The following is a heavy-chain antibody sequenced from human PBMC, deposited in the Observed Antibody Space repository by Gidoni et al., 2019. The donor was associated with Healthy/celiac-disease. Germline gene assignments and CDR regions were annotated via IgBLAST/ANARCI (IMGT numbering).Heavy chain of an antibody. V-gene: IGHV1-69*01. CDR1: GGTFSSYA. J-gene: IGHJ4*02. D-gene: IGHD3-3*01. CDR2: IIPIFGTA. Sequence: QVQLVQSGAEVXXXGSSVKVSCKASGGTFSSYAISWVRQAPGQGLEWMGGIIPIFGTANYAQKCQGRVTITADESTSTAYMELSSLRSEDTXXYYCATIQYDFWSGYYIGAFDYWGQGTXXXXSS. CDR3: ATIQYDFWSGYYIGAFDY.